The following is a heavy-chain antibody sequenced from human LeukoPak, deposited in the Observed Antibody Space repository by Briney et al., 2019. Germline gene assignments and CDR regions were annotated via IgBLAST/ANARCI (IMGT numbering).Heavy chain of an antibody. CDR1: GASIGSYF. CDR3: ARERGDYDSDNWFDS. V-gene: IGHV4-59*01. Sequence: PSETLSLTCTVSGASIGSYFWSWIRQPPGKGLEWIGYIYYGGGTNYNPSSESRITISVDTSKNRISLNLTSVTASDTAIYYCARERGDYDSDNWFDSWGQGTLVTVSS. J-gene: IGHJ5*01. D-gene: IGHD4-17*01. CDR2: IYYGGGT.